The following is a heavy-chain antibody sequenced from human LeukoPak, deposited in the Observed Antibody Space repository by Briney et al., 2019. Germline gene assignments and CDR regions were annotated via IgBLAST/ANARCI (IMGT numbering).Heavy chain of an antibody. J-gene: IGHJ4*02. D-gene: IGHD6-6*01. CDR3: ARDRGIAAHTLANY. CDR1: GFTVSSNY. V-gene: IGHV3-21*01. Sequence: PGGSLRLSCAASGFTVSSNYMSWVRQAPGKGLEWVPSISSSSSYIYYADSVKGRFTISRDNAKNSLYLQMNSLRAEDTAVYYCARDRGIAAHTLANYWGQGTLVTVSS. CDR2: ISSSSSYI.